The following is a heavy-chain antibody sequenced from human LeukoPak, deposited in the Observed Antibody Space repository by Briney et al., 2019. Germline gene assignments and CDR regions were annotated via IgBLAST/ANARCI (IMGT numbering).Heavy chain of an antibody. CDR1: GITLSNYG. J-gene: IGHJ4*02. Sequence: GGSLRLSCAVSGITLSNYGMSWVRQAPGKGLEWVAGISGSGGSTSYADSVKGRFTISRDNRKNTLYLQMNSLRAEDTAVYFCAKRGVAIRVILVGFHKEAYYFDSWGQGALVTVSS. CDR2: ISGSGGST. V-gene: IGHV3-23*01. D-gene: IGHD3-22*01. CDR3: AKRGVAIRVILVGFHKEAYYFDS.